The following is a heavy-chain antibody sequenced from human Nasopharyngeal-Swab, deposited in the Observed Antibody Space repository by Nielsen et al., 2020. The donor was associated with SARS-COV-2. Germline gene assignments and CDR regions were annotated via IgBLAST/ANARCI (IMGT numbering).Heavy chain of an antibody. Sequence: ASVKVSCKASGYTFTDYYIHWIRQAPGQGLEWMGWINPVSGDTSYEQKFQGRVTMTRDTSISTAYMELSSLRPDDAAIYYCAKDLLRYCSGGSCNTDYYGMDVWGQGTTVTVSS. CDR1: GYTFTDYY. V-gene: IGHV1-2*02. CDR2: INPVSGDT. J-gene: IGHJ6*02. D-gene: IGHD2-15*01. CDR3: AKDLLRYCSGGSCNTDYYGMDV.